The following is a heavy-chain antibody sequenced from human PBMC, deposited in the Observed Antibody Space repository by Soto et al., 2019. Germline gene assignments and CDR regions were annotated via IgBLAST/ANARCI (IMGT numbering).Heavy chain of an antibody. Sequence: QVQLQESGPGLVKPSQTLSLTCTVSGASISSGDYYWTWIRQPPGKGLEWIGSIYYSGSTYYNPSLKSRVTISVDTSNSLFSLKLSSVTAAVTAVYYCARASYDSSTYYLDYWGQGTLVTVSS. CDR1: GASISSGDYY. V-gene: IGHV4-30-4*01. J-gene: IGHJ4*02. CDR3: ARASYDSSTYYLDY. D-gene: IGHD3-22*01. CDR2: IYYSGST.